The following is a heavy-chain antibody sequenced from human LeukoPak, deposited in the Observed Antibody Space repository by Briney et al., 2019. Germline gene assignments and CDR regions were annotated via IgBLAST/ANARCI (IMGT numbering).Heavy chain of an antibody. D-gene: IGHD6-13*01. CDR2: ISGSGTST. Sequence: GGSLRLSCAASGFTFSSYAMSWVRQAPGKGLEWVSAISGSGTSTSYADSVKGRFTISRDNSKNTLYLQMNSLRAEDTALHYCAKRPEYSSTWYYFDYWGQGTLVTVSS. CDR3: AKRPEYSSTWYYFDY. J-gene: IGHJ4*02. V-gene: IGHV3-23*01. CDR1: GFTFSSYA.